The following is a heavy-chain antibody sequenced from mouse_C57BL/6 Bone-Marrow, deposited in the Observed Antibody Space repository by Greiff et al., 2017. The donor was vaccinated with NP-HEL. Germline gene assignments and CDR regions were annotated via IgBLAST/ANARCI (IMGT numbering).Heavy chain of an antibody. Sequence: EVQLQQSGPELVKPGASVKISCKASGYTFTDYYMNWVKQSHGKSLEWIGDINPNNGGTSYNQKFKGKATLTVDKSSSTAYMELRSLTSEDSAVYYCARSGMGYDVLFAYWGQGTLVTVSA. CDR2: INPNNGGT. V-gene: IGHV1-26*01. J-gene: IGHJ3*01. D-gene: IGHD2-2*01. CDR3: ARSGMGYDVLFAY. CDR1: GYTFTDYY.